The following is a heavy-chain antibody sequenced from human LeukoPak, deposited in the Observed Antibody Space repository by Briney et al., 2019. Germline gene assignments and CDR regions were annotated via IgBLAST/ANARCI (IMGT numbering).Heavy chain of an antibody. CDR3: AKDLSKYSSSWYDY. D-gene: IGHD6-13*01. CDR2: IRYDGSNK. Sequence: GGSLRLSCAASGFTFSSYGMHWVRQAPGKGLEWVAFIRYDGSNKYYADSVKGRFTISRDNSKNTLYLQMNSLRAEDTAVYYCAKDLSKYSSSWYDYWGQGTLVTVSS. CDR1: GFTFSSYG. J-gene: IGHJ4*02. V-gene: IGHV3-30*02.